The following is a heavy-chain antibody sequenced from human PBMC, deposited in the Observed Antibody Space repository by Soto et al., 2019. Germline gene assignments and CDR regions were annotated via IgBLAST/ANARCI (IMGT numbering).Heavy chain of an antibody. Sequence: PGGSLRLSCAASGFTFSSYGMHWVRQAPGKGLEWVAVIWYDGSNKYYADSVKGRFTISRDNSKNTLYLQMNSLRAEDTAVYYCARDGALGLEVRLKSCTGGICFDPFDYLGQGTLFTVSS. V-gene: IGHV3-33*01. CDR2: IWYDGSNK. CDR1: GFTFSSYG. J-gene: IGHJ4*02. D-gene: IGHD2-15*01. CDR3: ARDGALGLEVRLKSCTGGICFDPFDY.